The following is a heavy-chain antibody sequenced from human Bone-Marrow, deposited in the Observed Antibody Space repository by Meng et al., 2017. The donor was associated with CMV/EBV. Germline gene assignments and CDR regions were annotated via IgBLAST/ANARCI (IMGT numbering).Heavy chain of an antibody. Sequence: GESLKISCAASGFTVSSNYMSWVRQAPGKGLEWVSVIYSGGSTYYADSVKGRFTISRDNSKNTLYLQMNSLRAEDTAVYYCAKDYWGSSWAFDYWGQGTLVTVSS. CDR3: AKDYWGSSWAFDY. V-gene: IGHV3-53*01. CDR1: GFTVSSNY. D-gene: IGHD6-13*01. CDR2: IYSGGST. J-gene: IGHJ4*02.